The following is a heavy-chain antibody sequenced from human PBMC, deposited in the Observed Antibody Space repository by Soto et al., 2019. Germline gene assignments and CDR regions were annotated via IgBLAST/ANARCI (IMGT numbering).Heavy chain of an antibody. D-gene: IGHD4-4*01. J-gene: IGHJ4*02. Sequence: ASVKVSCKASGYTFSGFYMHWVRQAPGQGLEWMGWINPNSGGTKSAEKFQGRVTMTRDTSISTAYMELSRLTSDDTAVYYCARDPPAFHSAFDYWGQGTLVTVSS. CDR3: ARDPPAFHSAFDY. CDR1: GYTFSGFY. CDR2: INPNSGGT. V-gene: IGHV1-2*02.